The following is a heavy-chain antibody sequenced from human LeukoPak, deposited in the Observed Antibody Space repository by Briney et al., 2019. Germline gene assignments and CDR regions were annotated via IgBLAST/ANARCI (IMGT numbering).Heavy chain of an antibody. CDR3: STGYYGLGY. V-gene: IGHV3-15*01. Sequence: GGSLRLSCAASGFTFSNAWMSWVRQAPGKGLEWVGRIKSKTGGGTTDYAAPVKGRFTISRDDSKNTLYLQMNSPKTEDTAVYYCSTGYYGLGYWGQGTLVTVSS. D-gene: IGHD3-3*01. CDR2: IKSKTGGGTT. CDR1: GFTFSNAW. J-gene: IGHJ4*02.